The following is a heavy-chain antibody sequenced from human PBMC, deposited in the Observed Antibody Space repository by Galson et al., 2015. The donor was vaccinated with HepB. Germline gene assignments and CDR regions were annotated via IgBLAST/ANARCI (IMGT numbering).Heavy chain of an antibody. Sequence: LRLSCAASGFTFSDYYMSWIRQSPGQGLEWLAYISSGGSTTYYVDSVKGRFTISRDNAKNSLFLQMNSLRAEDTALYYCATGGIKNAIVGAPYWGQGTLVTVSS. V-gene: IGHV3-11*01. CDR3: ATGGIKNAIVGAPY. CDR1: GFTFSDYY. CDR2: ISSGGSTT. D-gene: IGHD1-26*01. J-gene: IGHJ4*02.